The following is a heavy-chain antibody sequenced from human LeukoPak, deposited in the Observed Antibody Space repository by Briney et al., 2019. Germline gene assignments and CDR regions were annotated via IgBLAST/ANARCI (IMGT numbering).Heavy chain of an antibody. D-gene: IGHD6-13*01. Sequence: GSSVKVSCKASGGTFSSYAISWVRQAPGQGLEWTGGIIPIFGTANYAQKFQGRVTITADESTSTAYMELSSLRSEDTAVYYCARGLDSSSWYPTFDYWGQGTLVTVSS. CDR2: IIPIFGTA. V-gene: IGHV1-69*01. CDR3: ARGLDSSSWYPTFDY. CDR1: GGTFSSYA. J-gene: IGHJ4*02.